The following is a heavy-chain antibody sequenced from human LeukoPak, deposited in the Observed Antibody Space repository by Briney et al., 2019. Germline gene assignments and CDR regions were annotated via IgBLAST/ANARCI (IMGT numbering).Heavy chain of an antibody. CDR2: INPNSGGT. CDR3: ASYSGYDYYFDH. Sequence: GASVKVSCKASGYTFTVYYMHWVRQAPGQGLEWMGRINPNSGGTNYAQKFQGRVTMTRDMSISTAYMELSRLRSDDTAVYYCASYSGYDYYFDHWGQGTLVTVSS. V-gene: IGHV1-2*06. CDR1: GYTFTVYY. D-gene: IGHD5-12*01. J-gene: IGHJ4*02.